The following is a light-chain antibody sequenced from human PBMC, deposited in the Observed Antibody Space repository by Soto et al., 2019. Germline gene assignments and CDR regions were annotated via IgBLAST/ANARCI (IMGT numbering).Light chain of an antibody. CDR3: QQYGSSPQT. J-gene: IGKJ1*01. Sequence: EMVVTQKTDTLSLSPRERATLCCRASQSVSSSYLAWYQQKPGQAPRLLIYGASSRATGIPDRFSGSGSGTDFTLTISRLEPEDFAVYYCQQYGSSPQTFGQGTKVDIK. CDR2: GAS. V-gene: IGKV3-20*01. CDR1: QSVSSSY.